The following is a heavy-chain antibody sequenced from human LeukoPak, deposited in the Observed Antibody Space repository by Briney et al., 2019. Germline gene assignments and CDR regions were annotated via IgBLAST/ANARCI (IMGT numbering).Heavy chain of an antibody. J-gene: IGHJ6*03. CDR3: AREPASTSEKDYYYMDV. CDR2: INPNSGGT. D-gene: IGHD2-2*01. V-gene: IGHV1-2*02. Sequence: ASVKVSCKASGYTFTSYGISWVRQAPGQGLEWMGWINPNSGGTNYAQKFQGRVTMTRDTSISTAYMELSRLRSDDTAVYYCAREPASTSEKDYYYMDVWGKGTTVTVSS. CDR1: GYTFTSYG.